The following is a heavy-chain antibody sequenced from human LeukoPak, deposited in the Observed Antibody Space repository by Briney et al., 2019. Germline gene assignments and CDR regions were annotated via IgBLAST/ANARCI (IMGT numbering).Heavy chain of an antibody. CDR3: AKAANYYGSGSFSGY. CDR2: IKSKTDGGTT. V-gene: IGHV3-15*01. J-gene: IGHJ4*02. Sequence: GGSLRLSCVVSGFTFRNAWMSWIRQAPGKGLEWVGRIKSKTDGGTTDYAAPVKGRFTISRDDSKNTLYLQMDSLKTEDTAVYYCAKAANYYGSGSFSGYWGQGTLVTVSS. D-gene: IGHD3-10*01. CDR1: GFTFRNAW.